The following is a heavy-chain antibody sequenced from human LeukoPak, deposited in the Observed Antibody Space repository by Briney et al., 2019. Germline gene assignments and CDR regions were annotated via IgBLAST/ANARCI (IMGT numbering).Heavy chain of an antibody. CDR3: ARDLGPYYDSSGYYLLKDY. J-gene: IGHJ4*02. CDR1: GGSISSGGYY. Sequence: PSETLSLTCTVSGGSISSGGYYWSWVRQHPGKGLEWLGYIYYSGSTYYNPSLKSRVTISVDTSKNQFSLKLSSVTAADTAVYYCARDLGPYYDSSGYYLLKDYWGQGTLVTVSS. D-gene: IGHD3-22*01. CDR2: IYYSGST. V-gene: IGHV4-31*03.